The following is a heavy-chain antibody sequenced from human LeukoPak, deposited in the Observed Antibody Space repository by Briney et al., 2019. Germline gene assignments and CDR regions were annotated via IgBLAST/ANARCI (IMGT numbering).Heavy chain of an antibody. Sequence: SETLSLTCAVYGGSFSGYYWSWIRQPPGKGLEWIGEINHSGSTNYNPSLKSRVTISVDTSKNQFSLKLSSVTAADTAVYYCARAQRRITIFGVVLNWFDPWGQGTLVTVSS. CDR2: INHSGST. D-gene: IGHD3-3*01. CDR3: ARAQRRITIFGVVLNWFDP. J-gene: IGHJ5*02. V-gene: IGHV4-34*01. CDR1: GGSFSGYY.